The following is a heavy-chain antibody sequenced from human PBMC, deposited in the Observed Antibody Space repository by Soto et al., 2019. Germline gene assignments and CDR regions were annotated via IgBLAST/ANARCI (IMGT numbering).Heavy chain of an antibody. Sequence: EVQVVESGGGLIQPGGSLRLSCAAYGFTVSSSHMTWVRRAPGKGLEWVSLLYGGRSAFYADSVKGRFTISRDSSRNTVYLQMNSLRAEDTAVYYCARGRAFSDFWTGYYVDYWGQGTLVTVSS. CDR2: LYGGRSA. CDR1: GFTVSSSH. D-gene: IGHD3-3*01. V-gene: IGHV3-53*01. CDR3: ARGRAFSDFWTGYYVDY. J-gene: IGHJ4*02.